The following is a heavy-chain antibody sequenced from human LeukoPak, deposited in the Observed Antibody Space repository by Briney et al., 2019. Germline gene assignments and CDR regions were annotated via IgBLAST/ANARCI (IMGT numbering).Heavy chain of an antibody. Sequence: PSETLSLTCIVSGGSISSYYWSWIRQPPGKGLEWIGYIYYSGSTTYNPSLKSRVTISVDTSKNQFSLKLSSVTAADTAVYYCARGNYIWKYFFEYWSQGTLVTVSS. CDR3: ARGNYIWKYFFEY. V-gene: IGHV4-59*12. D-gene: IGHD1-1*01. CDR2: IYYSGST. J-gene: IGHJ4*02. CDR1: GGSISSYY.